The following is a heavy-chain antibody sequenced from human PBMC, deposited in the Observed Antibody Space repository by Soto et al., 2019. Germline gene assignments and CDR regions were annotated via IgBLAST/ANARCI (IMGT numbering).Heavy chain of an antibody. D-gene: IGHD5-12*01. Sequence: QVQLVQSGAEVKKPGASVMLSCKASGLTFTNYYIHWIRQAPGQGLEWVRLINPHDDSIDYAQKLQGRVTVTRDTSTSPVYMELNRLRSDDTAVYYCVREGDGYTYFDQWGQGTLVTVSS. CDR2: INPHDDSI. V-gene: IGHV1-46*04. J-gene: IGHJ4*02. CDR3: VREGDGYTYFDQ. CDR1: GLTFTNYY.